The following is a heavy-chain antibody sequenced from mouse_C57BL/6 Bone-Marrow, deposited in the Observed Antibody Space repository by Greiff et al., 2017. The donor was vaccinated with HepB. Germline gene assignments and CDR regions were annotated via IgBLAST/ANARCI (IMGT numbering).Heavy chain of an antibody. CDR2: ISYDGSN. CDR3: ARDDSSGYVGY. V-gene: IGHV3-6*01. J-gene: IGHJ2*01. Sequence: DVQLVESGPGLVKPSQSLSLTCSVTGYSITSGYYWNWIRQFPGNKLEWMGYISYDGSNNYNPSLKNRISITRDTSKNQFFLKLNSVTTEDTATYYCARDDSSGYVGYWGQGTTLTVSS. CDR1: GYSITSGYY. D-gene: IGHD3-2*02.